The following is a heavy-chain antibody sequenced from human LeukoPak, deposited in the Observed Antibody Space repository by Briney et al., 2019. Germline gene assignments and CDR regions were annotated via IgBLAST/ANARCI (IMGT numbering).Heavy chain of an antibody. V-gene: IGHV4-59*01. J-gene: IGHJ4*02. CDR2: IYNSGST. CDR3: ATDRQVYGSGEYYFDY. CDR1: GASISSYY. D-gene: IGHD3-10*01. Sequence: SETLSLTCTVSGASISSYYWSWIRQPPGKGLEWIGYIYNSGSTKCNPSLKSRVTISVDTSKNQFSLKLSSVTAADTAVYYCATDRQVYGSGEYYFDYWGQGTLVSVSS.